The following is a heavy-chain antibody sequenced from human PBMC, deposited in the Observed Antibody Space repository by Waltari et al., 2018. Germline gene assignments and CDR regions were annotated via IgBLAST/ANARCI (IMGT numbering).Heavy chain of an antibody. Sequence: QVQLVQSGGEVKKPGASVKVSCTASGYTFTSYGISWVRQAPGQGLEWMGWIRVDNGNTNYAQHLQGRVTMTADTYTSTAYMELRSLRSDDTAVYYCARPSLGQYYYYGMEVWGQGTAVTVSS. CDR2: IRVDNGNT. CDR3: ARPSLGQYYYYGMEV. V-gene: IGHV1-18*01. CDR1: GYTFTSYG. D-gene: IGHD7-27*01. J-gene: IGHJ6*02.